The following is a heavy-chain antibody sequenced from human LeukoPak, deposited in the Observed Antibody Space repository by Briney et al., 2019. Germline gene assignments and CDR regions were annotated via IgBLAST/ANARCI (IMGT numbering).Heavy chain of an antibody. D-gene: IGHD6-13*01. Sequence: GESLKISCKGSGSSFTSYWIGWVRQMPGKGLEWMGIIYPGDSDTRYSPSFQGQVTISADKSISTAYLQWSSLKASDTAMYYCARQSLAAAGNNWFDPWGQGTLVTVSS. CDR3: ARQSLAAAGNNWFDP. CDR2: IYPGDSDT. J-gene: IGHJ5*02. CDR1: GSSFTSYW. V-gene: IGHV5-51*01.